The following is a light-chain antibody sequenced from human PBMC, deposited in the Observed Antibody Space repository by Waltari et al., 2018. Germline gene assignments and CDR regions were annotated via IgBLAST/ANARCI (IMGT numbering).Light chain of an antibody. J-gene: IGKJ4*01. CDR3: QQRSNWPLT. CDR1: QSVSSY. Sequence: EIVLTQSPATLSLSPGERATHSCRASQSVSSYLAWYQQKPGQAPRLLIYDASNRATGIPARFSASGSGTDFTLTISSLEPEDFAVYYCQQRSNWPLTFGGGTKVEIK. V-gene: IGKV3-11*01. CDR2: DAS.